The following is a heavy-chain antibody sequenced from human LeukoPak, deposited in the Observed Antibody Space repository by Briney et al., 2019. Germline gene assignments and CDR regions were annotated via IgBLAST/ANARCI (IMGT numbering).Heavy chain of an antibody. D-gene: IGHD3-22*01. J-gene: IGHJ4*02. CDR1: GGSISSGGYY. V-gene: IGHV4-31*03. CDR3: ARTTYYYDSSGPPSYLDY. Sequence: SETLSLTCTVSGGSISSGGYYWSWIRQHPGQGLEWIGYIYYSGSTYYNPSLKSRVTISVDTSKNQFSLKLSSVTAADTAVYYCARTTYYYDSSGPPSYLDYWGQGTLVTVSS. CDR2: IYYSGST.